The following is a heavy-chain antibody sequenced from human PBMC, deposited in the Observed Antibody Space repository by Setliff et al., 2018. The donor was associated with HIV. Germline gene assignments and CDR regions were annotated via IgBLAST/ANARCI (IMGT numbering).Heavy chain of an antibody. V-gene: IGHV1-69*13. CDR1: GGTSSNYA. CDR2: IILIFGKV. Sequence: SVKVSCKASGGTSSNYAVSWVRQAPGQGLEWMGGIILIFGKVNYAQKVQGRVTITADESTNTVYLGLRNLRSEDTAMYYCARGQGDDAFDLWGQGTMVTVSS. D-gene: IGHD3-16*01. J-gene: IGHJ3*01. CDR3: ARGQGDDAFDL.